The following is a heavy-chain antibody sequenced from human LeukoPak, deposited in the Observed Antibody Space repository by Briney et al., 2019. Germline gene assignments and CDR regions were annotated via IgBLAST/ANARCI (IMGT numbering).Heavy chain of an antibody. D-gene: IGHD2-2*01. V-gene: IGHV4-34*01. CDR3: ASRRAYCSSTSCSGYFDY. CDR1: GGSFSGYY. Sequence: SETLSLTCAAYGGSFSGYYWSWIRQPPGKGLEWIGSIYYSGSTYYNPPLKSRVTISVDTSKNQFSLKLSSVTAADTAVYYCASRRAYCSSTSCSGYFDYWGQGTLVTVSS. J-gene: IGHJ4*02. CDR2: IYYSGST.